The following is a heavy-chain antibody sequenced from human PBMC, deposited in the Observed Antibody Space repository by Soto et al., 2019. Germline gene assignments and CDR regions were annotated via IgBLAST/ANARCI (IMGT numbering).Heavy chain of an antibody. V-gene: IGHV3-48*02. D-gene: IGHD5-12*01. CDR2: IDSSSKTI. J-gene: IGHJ4*02. CDR1: GFTFSRYS. Sequence: GALRLSCAASGFTFSRYSMNWVRQAPGKGLEWLSYIDSSSKTIYYADSVKGRFIISRDNAKNSLYLQMNSLRDEDTAVYYCARGGVATIFGDSWGQGTLVTVSS. CDR3: ARGGVATIFGDS.